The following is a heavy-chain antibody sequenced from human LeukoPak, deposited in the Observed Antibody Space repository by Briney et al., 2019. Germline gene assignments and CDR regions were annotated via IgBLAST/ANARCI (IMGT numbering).Heavy chain of an antibody. J-gene: IGHJ4*02. CDR3: ARGYYDSGTYYGYTYDY. CDR1: GFTFSRYW. CDR2: IKEDGSQE. Sequence: GGSLRLSCAASGFTFSRYWMTWVRQAPGKGLEWVAHIKEDGSQEYYVDSVKGRLTISRDNAKNSLSLQMISLRAEDTAVYYCARGYYDSGTYYGYTYDYWGQGTLVTVSA. D-gene: IGHD3-10*01. V-gene: IGHV3-7*01.